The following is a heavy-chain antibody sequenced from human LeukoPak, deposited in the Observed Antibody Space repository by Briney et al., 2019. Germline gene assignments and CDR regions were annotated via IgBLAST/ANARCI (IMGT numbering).Heavy chain of an antibody. CDR2: ISGSGGST. CDR1: GFTFSSYA. CDR3: AKRERVTRGPGHTWFDP. Sequence: PGGSLRLSCAASGFTFSSYAMSWVRQAPGKGLEWVSAISGSGGSTYYADSVKGRFTISRDNSKNTLYLQMNSLRAEDTAVYYCAKRERVTRGPGHTWFDPWXXXTXVXXSS. V-gene: IGHV3-23*01. J-gene: IGHJ5*02. D-gene: IGHD2-21*02.